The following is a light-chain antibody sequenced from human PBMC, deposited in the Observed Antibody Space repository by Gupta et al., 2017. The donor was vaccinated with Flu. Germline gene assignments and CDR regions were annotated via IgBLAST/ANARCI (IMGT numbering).Light chain of an antibody. CDR3: QQYYSTPRD. V-gene: IGKV4-1*01. CDR1: QSVLYSSNNKNY. Sequence: DIVMTQSPDSLAVSLGERATINCKSSQSVLYSSNNKNYLAWYQQKPGQPPKLLIYWASTRESGVPDRFSGSGSGTDFTLTISSLQAEDVAVYYCQQYYSTPRDFGHGTKVDIK. CDR2: WAS. J-gene: IGKJ3*01.